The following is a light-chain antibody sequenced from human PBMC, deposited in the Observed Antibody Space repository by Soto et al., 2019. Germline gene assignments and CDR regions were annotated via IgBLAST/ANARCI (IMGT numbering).Light chain of an antibody. CDR1: QSVSSN. V-gene: IGKV3-15*01. Sequence: EIVMTQSPATLSVSPGERATLSCRASQSVSSNLAWYQQTPGQAPMLLIYGASTRATGIPARFSGSGSGTEFTLTISSLQSEDFAVYDCQQYNNWPPYTFGHGTKLEIK. CDR2: GAS. J-gene: IGKJ2*01. CDR3: QQYNNWPPYT.